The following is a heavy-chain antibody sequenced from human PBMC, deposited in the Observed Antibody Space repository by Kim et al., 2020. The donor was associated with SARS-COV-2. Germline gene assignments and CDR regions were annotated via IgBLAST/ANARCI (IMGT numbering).Heavy chain of an antibody. CDR1: GGSFSGYY. J-gene: IGHJ5*02. CDR3: ARGRYSSSWYGIRGWFDP. V-gene: IGHV4-34*01. D-gene: IGHD6-13*01. Sequence: SETLSLTCAVYGGSFSGYYWSWIRQPPGKGLEWIGEINHSGSTNYNPSLKSRVTISVDTSKNRFSLKLSSVTAADTAVYYCARGRYSSSWYGIRGWFDPWGQGTLVTVSS. CDR2: INHSGST.